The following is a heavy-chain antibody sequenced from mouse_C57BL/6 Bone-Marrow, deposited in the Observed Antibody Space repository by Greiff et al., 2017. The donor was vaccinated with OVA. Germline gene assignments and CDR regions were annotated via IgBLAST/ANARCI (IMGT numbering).Heavy chain of an antibody. J-gene: IGHJ2*01. CDR3: AGYKGRVAVDYFDY. CDR2: IRNKPNGSTT. Sequence: EVQLVESGGGLVQPGDSLSLSCAASGFTFTNYYMSWVRQPPGKALEWLAFIRNKPNGSTTEYSASVKGRFTISRDNSQTILYLQMNARRAYDSATEYCAGYKGRVAVDYFDYWGQGTALTVSS. V-gene: IGHV7-3*01. D-gene: IGHD1-1*01. CDR1: GFTFTNYY.